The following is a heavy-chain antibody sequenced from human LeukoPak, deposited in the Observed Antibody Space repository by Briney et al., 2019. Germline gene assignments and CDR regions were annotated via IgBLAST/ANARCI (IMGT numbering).Heavy chain of an antibody. D-gene: IGHD5-24*01. CDR1: GFTFSSYG. CDR3: AKDGGWLQFNYYSYMDV. CDR2: IRYDGSNK. V-gene: IGHV3-30*02. J-gene: IGHJ6*03. Sequence: PGGSLRLSCAASGFTFSSYGMHWVRQAPGKGLEWVALIRYDGSNKYYADSVKGRFTTSRDNSKNTLYLQMNSLRAEDTAVYYCAKDGGWLQFNYYSYMDVWGKGTTVTVSS.